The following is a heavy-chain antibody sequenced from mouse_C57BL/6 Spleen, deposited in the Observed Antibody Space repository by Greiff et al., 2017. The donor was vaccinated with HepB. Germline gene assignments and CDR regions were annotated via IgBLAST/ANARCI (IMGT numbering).Heavy chain of an antibody. CDR1: GFTFSDYG. J-gene: IGHJ1*03. CDR2: ISSGSSTI. Sequence: EVQGVESGGGLVKPGGSLKLSCAASGFTFSDYGMHWVRQAPEKGLEWVAYISSGSSTIYYADTVKGRFTISRDNAKNTLFLQMTSLRSEDTAMYYCARGGLRLDWYFDVWGTGTTVTVSS. CDR3: ARGGLRLDWYFDV. V-gene: IGHV5-17*01. D-gene: IGHD2-4*01.